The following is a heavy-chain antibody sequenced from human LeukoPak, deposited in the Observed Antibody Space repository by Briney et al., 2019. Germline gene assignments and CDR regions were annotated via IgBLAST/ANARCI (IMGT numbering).Heavy chain of an antibody. CDR2: ISETGGTG. D-gene: IGHD5-24*01. V-gene: IGHV3-23*01. J-gene: IGHJ3*02. Sequence: PGGSLRLSCVVSGFAFSNYALSWVRQAPGKGLEWVSAISETGGTGNYVDSVKGRFTISRDTSKNTLYLQMSSLRAEDTALYYCAREMATITYAFDIWGQGTMVTVSS. CDR1: GFAFSNYA. CDR3: AREMATITYAFDI.